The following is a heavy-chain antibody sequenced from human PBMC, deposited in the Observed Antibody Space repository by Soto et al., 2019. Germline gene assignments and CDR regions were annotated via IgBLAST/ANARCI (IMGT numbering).Heavy chain of an antibody. D-gene: IGHD3-3*01. CDR3: ARNYDFWSGYRPKDAFDI. J-gene: IGHJ3*02. CDR1: GFTFSSYS. CDR2: ISSSSSTI. Sequence: GGSLRLSCAASGFTFSSYSMNWVRQAPGKGLEWVSYISSSSSTIYYADSVKGRFTISRDNAKSSLYLQMNSLRDEDTAVYYCARNYDFWSGYRPKDAFDIWGQGTMVTVSS. V-gene: IGHV3-48*02.